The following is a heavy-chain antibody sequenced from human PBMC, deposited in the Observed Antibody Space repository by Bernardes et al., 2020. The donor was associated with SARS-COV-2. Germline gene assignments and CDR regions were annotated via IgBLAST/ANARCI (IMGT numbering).Heavy chain of an antibody. D-gene: IGHD2-15*01. CDR3: VRDLAGGRGS. V-gene: IGHV3-74*03. CDR1: GFRFSAYW. J-gene: IGHJ4*02. CDR2: LNEHGTIT. Sequence: GGPLRRSCVVSGFRFSAYWMHWVRQTPGKGLVWVSRLNEHGTITTYADSVKGRFTISRDNAKNTLYLQMNSLRAEDTATYYCVRDLAGGRGSWGQGTLVTVSS.